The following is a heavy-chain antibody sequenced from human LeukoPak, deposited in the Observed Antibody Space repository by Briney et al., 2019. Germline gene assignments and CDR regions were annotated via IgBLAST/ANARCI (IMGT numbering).Heavy chain of an antibody. D-gene: IGHD6-19*01. Sequence: SETLSLTCAVYGGSFSGYYWSWIRQPPGKGLEWIGEINHSGSTNYNPSLKSRVTISVDTSKNQFSLKLSSVTAADTAVYYCARIHREWLAPDHWGQGTLVTVSS. V-gene: IGHV4-34*01. CDR3: ARIHREWLAPDH. J-gene: IGHJ5*02. CDR1: GGSFSGYY. CDR2: INHSGST.